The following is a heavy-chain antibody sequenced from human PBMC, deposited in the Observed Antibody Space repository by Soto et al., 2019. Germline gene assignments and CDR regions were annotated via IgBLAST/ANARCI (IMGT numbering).Heavy chain of an antibody. CDR2: IYYSGST. CDR1: GGSISSSSYF. D-gene: IGHD3-10*01. CDR3: ATLWFGEGNY. V-gene: IGHV4-39*01. Sequence: SETLSLTCTVSGGSISSSSYFWGWIRQPPGKGLEWIGSIYYSGSTYYNPSLKSRVTISVDTSKNQFSLKLSSVTAADTAVYYCATLWFGEGNYWGQGTLVTVS. J-gene: IGHJ4*02.